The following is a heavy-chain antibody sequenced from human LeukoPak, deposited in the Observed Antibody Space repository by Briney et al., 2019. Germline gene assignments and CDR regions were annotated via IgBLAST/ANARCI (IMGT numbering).Heavy chain of an antibody. CDR2: IYYSGTS. V-gene: IGHV4-39*01. J-gene: IGHJ4*01. Sequence: SETLSLTCTVSGGSISSSSYHWTWVRQPPGKGLEWIGSIYYSGTSYYNPSLKSRVTISVDTSKNQFSLRLNSVTAADTAVYYCATDSTSWPNYWGQEPWSPSPQ. CDR3: ATDSTSWPNY. D-gene: IGHD2-2*01. CDR1: GGSISSSSYH.